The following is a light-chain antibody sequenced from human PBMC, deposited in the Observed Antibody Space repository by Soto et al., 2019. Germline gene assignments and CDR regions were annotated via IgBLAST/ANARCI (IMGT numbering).Light chain of an antibody. J-gene: IGKJ5*01. CDR1: QSVSIH. V-gene: IGKV3-15*01. Sequence: EMVLTQSPATLSLSPGGRATLSCRASQSVSIHLAWYQQKPGQAPRLLIYDTSTRATGIPARFSGSGSGTEFTLTISSLQSEDFAVYYCQQYSNWPPITFGQGTRLEIK. CDR3: QQYSNWPPIT. CDR2: DTS.